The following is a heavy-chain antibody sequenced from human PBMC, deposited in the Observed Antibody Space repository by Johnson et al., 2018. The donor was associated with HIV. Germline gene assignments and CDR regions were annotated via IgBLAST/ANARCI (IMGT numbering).Heavy chain of an antibody. CDR1: GFTFTTSA. D-gene: IGHD1-7*01. Sequence: VQLVESGGGLVQPGGSLRLSCAASGFTFTTSAMSWVRQAPGKGLEWVSAISASGDNTYYADSVRGRFTISRDNTKNTLYLQMNSLKTEDTAVYYCVRVELGAFDIWGQGTMVTVSS. V-gene: IGHV3-23*04. J-gene: IGHJ3*02. CDR2: ISASGDNT. CDR3: VRVELGAFDI.